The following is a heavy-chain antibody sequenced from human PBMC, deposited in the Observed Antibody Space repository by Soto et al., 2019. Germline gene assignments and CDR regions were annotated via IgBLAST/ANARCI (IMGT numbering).Heavy chain of an antibody. V-gene: IGHV4-39*01. J-gene: IGHJ5*02. CDR1: GGTISSSSYY. D-gene: IGHD3-10*01. CDR2: IYYSGST. CDR3: ARHDGFLSTGRRGPISNLFDP. Sequence: SGTLWLSGTVCGGTISSSSYYWGWISQPPGKGLEWIGSIYYSGSTYYNPSLKSRVTISVDTSKNQFSLKLSSVTAADTAVYYWARHDGFLSTGRRGPISNLFDP.